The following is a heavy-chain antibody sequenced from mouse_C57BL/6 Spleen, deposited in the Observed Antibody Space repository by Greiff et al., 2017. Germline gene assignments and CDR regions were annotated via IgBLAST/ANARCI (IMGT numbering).Heavy chain of an antibody. Sequence: QVQLQQSGAELARPGASVKMSCKASGYTFTSYTMHWVKQRPGQGLEWIGYINPSRGYTKYNQKFKDKATLTADKSSSTAYMQLSSLTSEDSAVDYCASYYGSSYWYFDVWGTGTTVTVSS. D-gene: IGHD1-1*01. J-gene: IGHJ1*03. CDR3: ASYYGSSYWYFDV. CDR2: INPSRGYT. CDR1: GYTFTSYT. V-gene: IGHV1-4*01.